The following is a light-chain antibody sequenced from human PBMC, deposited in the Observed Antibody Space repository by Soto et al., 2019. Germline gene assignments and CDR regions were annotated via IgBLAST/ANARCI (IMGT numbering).Light chain of an antibody. J-gene: IGKJ3*01. Sequence: VLTQSPGTLSLSPGERATLSCRASQSLNNRHLAWYQLRPGQDPRLIINEISYRANGMPERFSGSGSGTDFTLLVSRLEPEDFAVYYCQYYGDSPLITFGPGTKVEIK. CDR3: QYYGDSPLIT. CDR1: QSLNNRH. V-gene: IGKV3-20*01. CDR2: EIS.